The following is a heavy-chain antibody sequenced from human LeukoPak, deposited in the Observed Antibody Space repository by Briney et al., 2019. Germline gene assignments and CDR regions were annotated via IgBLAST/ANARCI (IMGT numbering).Heavy chain of an antibody. CDR3: ARDGEKWSFDY. Sequence: PGGSLRLSCAASGFTFSSYGMHWVRQAPGKGLEWVAIIWFDGSNKYYADSVKGRFTISRDNSKNTLYLQMNSLRAEDTAVYYCARDGEKWSFDYWGQGTLVTVSS. CDR2: IWFDGSNK. V-gene: IGHV3-33*01. D-gene: IGHD2-15*01. CDR1: GFTFSSYG. J-gene: IGHJ4*02.